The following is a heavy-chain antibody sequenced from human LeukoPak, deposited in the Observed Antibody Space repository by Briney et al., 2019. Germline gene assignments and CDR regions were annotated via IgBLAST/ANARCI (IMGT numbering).Heavy chain of an antibody. CDR2: ISGSGGST. D-gene: IGHD6-13*01. J-gene: IGHJ1*01. CDR3: AKTYSSSWSEYFQH. Sequence: GGSLRLSCAASGFTFSSYAMSWVRQAPGKGLEWVSAISGSGGSTYYADSVKGRFTISKDNSKNTLYLQMNSLRAEDTAVYYCAKTYSSSWSEYFQHWGQGTLVTVSS. CDR1: GFTFSSYA. V-gene: IGHV3-23*01.